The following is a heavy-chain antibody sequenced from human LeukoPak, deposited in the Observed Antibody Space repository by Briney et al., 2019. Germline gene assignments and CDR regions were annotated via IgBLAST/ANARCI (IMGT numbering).Heavy chain of an antibody. CDR2: IYYSGST. J-gene: IGHJ2*01. CDR3: ARSDSSGPFYFDL. CDR1: GGSISSYY. Sequence: PSETLSLTCTVSGGSISSYYWSWIRQPPGKGLEWIGYIYYSGSTNYNPSLKSRVTISVDTSKNQFSLKLSSVTAADTAVYYCARSDSSGPFYFDLWGRGTLVTVSS. V-gene: IGHV4-59*01. D-gene: IGHD3-22*01.